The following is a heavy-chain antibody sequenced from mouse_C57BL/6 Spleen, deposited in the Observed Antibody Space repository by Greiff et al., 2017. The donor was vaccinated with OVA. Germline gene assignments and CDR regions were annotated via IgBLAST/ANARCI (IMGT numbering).Heavy chain of an antibody. CDR2: INPGSGGT. D-gene: IGHD1-1*01. CDR3: ARREENYYGSSFYWYFDV. CDR1: GYAFTNYL. J-gene: IGHJ1*03. V-gene: IGHV1-54*01. Sequence: VQRVESGAELVRPGTSVKVSCKASGYAFTNYLIEWVKQRPGQGLEWIGVINPGSGGTNYNEKFKGQATLTADKSSSTAYMQLSSLTSEDSAVYFCARREENYYGSSFYWYFDVWGTGTTVTVSS.